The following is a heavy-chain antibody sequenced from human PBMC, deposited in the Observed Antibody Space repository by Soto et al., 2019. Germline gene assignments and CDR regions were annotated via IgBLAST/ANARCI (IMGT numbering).Heavy chain of an antibody. CDR3: ARGPYSSIGNWFDP. CDR1: GFTFSSYG. V-gene: IGHV3-33*01. CDR2: IWYDGSNK. D-gene: IGHD6-13*01. J-gene: IGHJ5*02. Sequence: GGSLRLSCAASGFTFSSYGMHWVRQAPGKGLEWVAVIWYDGSNKYYAGSVKGRFTISRDNSKNTLYLQMNSLRAEDTAVYYCARGPYSSIGNWFDPWGQGTLVTVSS.